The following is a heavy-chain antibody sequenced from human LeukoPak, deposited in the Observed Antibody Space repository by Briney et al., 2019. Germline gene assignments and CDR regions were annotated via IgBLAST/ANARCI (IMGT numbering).Heavy chain of an antibody. J-gene: IGHJ4*02. D-gene: IGHD3-22*01. Sequence: PSETLSLTCAVSGGSFSSGAYYWSWIRQHPGKGREWVGYVYNSGSTYYNPSLKSRVTISVDTSKNQFSLKLSSVTAADTAVYYCARATYYYDSSGTERLYYFDYWGQGTLVTVSS. CDR3: ARATYYYDSSGTERLYYFDY. V-gene: IGHV4-31*11. CDR1: GGSFSSGAYY. CDR2: VYNSGST.